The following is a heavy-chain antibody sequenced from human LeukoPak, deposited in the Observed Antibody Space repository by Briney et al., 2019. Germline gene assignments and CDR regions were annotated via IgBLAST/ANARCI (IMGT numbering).Heavy chain of an antibody. Sequence: GGSLRLSCAASGFTFSSYNMNWVRQAPGKGLVWVSRIKSDGSTNYADSVKGRFTISRDNAKNTVSLQMNSLRAEDTGVYYCARAPAEIGGYYPEYFRHWGQGTLVTVSS. J-gene: IGHJ1*01. CDR2: IKSDGST. D-gene: IGHD3-22*01. CDR1: GFTFSSYN. CDR3: ARAPAEIGGYYPEYFRH. V-gene: IGHV3-74*01.